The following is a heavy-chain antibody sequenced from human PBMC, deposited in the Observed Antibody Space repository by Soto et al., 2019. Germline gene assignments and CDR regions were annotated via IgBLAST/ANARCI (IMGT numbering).Heavy chain of an antibody. J-gene: IGHJ3*02. CDR2: ISGSGGSP. CDR1: GFTFSSSA. CDR3: ALDYYGSGSYPNDAFDI. D-gene: IGHD3-10*01. Sequence: EVQLLESGGGLVQPGGSLRLSCAASGFTFSSSAMSWVRQAPGKRLEWVSAISGSGGSPYYADSVKGGFTISRDNYKKTLYLQMNSLRAEDTAVYYCALDYYGSGSYPNDAFDIWGQGTMVTVSS. V-gene: IGHV3-23*01.